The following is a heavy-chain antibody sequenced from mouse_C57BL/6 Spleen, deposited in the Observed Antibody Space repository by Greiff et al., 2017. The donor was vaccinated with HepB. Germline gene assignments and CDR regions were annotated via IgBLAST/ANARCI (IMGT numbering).Heavy chain of an antibody. D-gene: IGHD2-5*01. CDR1: GYTFTDYY. CDR3: ARISNWFYFDY. J-gene: IGHJ2*01. V-gene: IGHV1-26*01. Sequence: VQLQQSGPELVKPGASVKISCKASGYTFTDYYMNWVKQSHGKSLEWIGDINPNNGGTSYNQKFKGKATLTVDKSSSTAYMELRSLTSEDSAVYYCARISNWFYFDYWGQGTTLTVSS. CDR2: INPNNGGT.